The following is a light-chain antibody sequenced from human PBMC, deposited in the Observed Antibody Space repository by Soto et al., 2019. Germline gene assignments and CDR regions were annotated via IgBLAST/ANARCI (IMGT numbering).Light chain of an antibody. Sequence: QSVLTQPRSVSGSPGQSVTISCTGTSSDVGAYNYVSWYQQHPGKAPKLMIYDVSKRPSGVPDRFSGSKSGNTASLTISGLQAGDEADYYCCSYAGSIYVFGPGTKLTVL. CDR3: CSYAGSIYV. CDR1: SSDVGAYNY. CDR2: DVS. J-gene: IGLJ1*01. V-gene: IGLV2-11*01.